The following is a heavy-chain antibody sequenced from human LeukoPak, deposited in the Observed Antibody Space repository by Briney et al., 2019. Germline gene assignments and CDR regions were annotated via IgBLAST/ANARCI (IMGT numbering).Heavy chain of an antibody. D-gene: IGHD3-22*01. CDR1: GFIFNNYG. J-gene: IGHJ4*02. V-gene: IGHV3-23*01. CDR2: ISNDGGGT. Sequence: GGSLRLSCAASGFIFNNYGLVWVRQAPGKGLEWASAISNDGGGTTYADFVKGRFSVSRDNSKNTLFLQMNRLRAEDTALYYCAKGSSGYFFDLWGQGTLVTVSS. CDR3: AKGSSGYFFDL.